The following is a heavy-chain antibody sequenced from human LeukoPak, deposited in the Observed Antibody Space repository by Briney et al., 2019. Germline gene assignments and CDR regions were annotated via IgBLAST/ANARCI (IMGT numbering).Heavy chain of an antibody. CDR2: IYTSGST. J-gene: IGHJ3*02. Sequence: PSETLSLTCTVSGGSISSGSYYWSWIRQPAGKGLEWIGRIYTSGSTNYNPSLKSRVTISVDTSKNQFSLKLSSVTAADTAVYYCARRSRPLWFGELHRPHDAFDIWGQGTMVTVSS. CDR3: ARRSRPLWFGELHRPHDAFDI. D-gene: IGHD3-10*01. CDR1: GGSISSGSYY. V-gene: IGHV4-61*02.